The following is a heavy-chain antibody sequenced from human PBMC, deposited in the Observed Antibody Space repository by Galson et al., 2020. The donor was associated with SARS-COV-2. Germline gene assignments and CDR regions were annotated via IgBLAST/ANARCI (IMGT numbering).Heavy chain of an antibody. V-gene: IGHV3-64D*06. D-gene: IGHD6-6*01. CDR1: GFTFSSYA. CDR3: VKDQRLQTPRLYSSSSWYYYYYMDV. CDR2: ISSNGGST. Sequence: GGSLRLSCSASGFTFSSYAMHWVRQAPGKGLEYVSAISSNGGSTYYADSVKGRFTISRDNSKNTLYLQMSSLRAEDTAVYYCVKDQRLQTPRLYSSSSWYYYYYMDVWGKGTTVTVSS. J-gene: IGHJ6*03.